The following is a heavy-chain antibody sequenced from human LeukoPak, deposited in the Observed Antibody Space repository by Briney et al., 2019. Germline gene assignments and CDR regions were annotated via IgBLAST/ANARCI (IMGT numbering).Heavy chain of an antibody. CDR2: IWYDGSNK. CDR1: GFTFSSYG. D-gene: IGHD2-15*01. V-gene: IGHV3-33*01. J-gene: IGHJ3*02. CDR3: ARVLCSGGTCLGAFDI. Sequence: TGGSLRLSCVASGFTFSSYGMYWVRQAPGKGLEWVAVIWYDGSNKYYADSVKGRFTISRDNSKNTLYLQMNSLRAEDTAVYYCARVLCSGGTCLGAFDIWGQGTMVTVSS.